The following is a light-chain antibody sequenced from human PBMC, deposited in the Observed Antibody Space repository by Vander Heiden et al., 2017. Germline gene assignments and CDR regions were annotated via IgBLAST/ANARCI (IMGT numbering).Light chain of an antibody. CDR3: QQFGGLPLS. CDR2: DAS. V-gene: IGKV1-33*01. J-gene: IGKJ4*01. Sequence: DIQMTHSPSSLSAPVGDRITITGEARSDISKFLNWYQQKPGKGPKLLIYDASHLQTGVPPRFSGSGSGTHFTLTIRNLQPEDIATYYCQQFGGLPLSFGGGTKVEI. CDR1: SDISKF.